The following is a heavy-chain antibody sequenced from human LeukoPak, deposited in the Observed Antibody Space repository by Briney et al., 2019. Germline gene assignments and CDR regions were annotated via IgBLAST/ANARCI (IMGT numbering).Heavy chain of an antibody. D-gene: IGHD3-3*01. Sequence: GGSLRLSCAASGFTFSSYSMNWVRQAPGKGLEWVSYISSSSSTIYYADSVKGRFTISRDNAKNSLYLQMNSLRAEDTAVYYCARVSQYYDFWSGYYYYYYMDVWGKGTTVTVSS. CDR1: GFTFSSYS. CDR2: ISSSSSTI. J-gene: IGHJ6*03. V-gene: IGHV3-48*01. CDR3: ARVSQYYDFWSGYYYYYYMDV.